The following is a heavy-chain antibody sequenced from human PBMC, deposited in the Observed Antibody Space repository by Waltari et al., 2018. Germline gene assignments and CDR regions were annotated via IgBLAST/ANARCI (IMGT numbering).Heavy chain of an antibody. D-gene: IGHD3-22*01. CDR3: ARTLPPHYYDSSGYDY. CDR2: ISSSSSTI. CDR1: GFTFSSYS. V-gene: IGHV3-48*04. Sequence: EVQLVESGGGLVQPGGSLSLSCAASGFTFSSYSMNWVRQAPGKGLEWVSYISSSSSTIYYADSVKGRFTISRDNAKNSLYLQMNSLRAEDTAVYYCARTLPPHYYDSSGYDYWGQGTLVTVSS. J-gene: IGHJ4*02.